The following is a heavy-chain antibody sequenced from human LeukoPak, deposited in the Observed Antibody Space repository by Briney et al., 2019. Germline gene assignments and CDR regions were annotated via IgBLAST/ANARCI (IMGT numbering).Heavy chain of an antibody. Sequence: GGSLRLSCAASGFSFRSHWMSWVRQAPGKGLEWVANINQDGSDKQYVDSVKGRFTISRDNSKNTLYLQMNSLRAEDTAVYYCAKSYLRNWRPTFDAFDIWGQGTMVTVSS. CDR1: GFSFRSHW. J-gene: IGHJ3*02. D-gene: IGHD1-20*01. V-gene: IGHV3-7*03. CDR3: AKSYLRNWRPTFDAFDI. CDR2: INQDGSDK.